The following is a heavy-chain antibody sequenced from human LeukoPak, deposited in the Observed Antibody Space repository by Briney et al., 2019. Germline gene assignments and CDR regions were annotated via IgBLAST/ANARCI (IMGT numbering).Heavy chain of an antibody. CDR2: INPNSGGT. J-gene: IGHJ6*03. CDR1: GYTFTGYY. D-gene: IGHD3-22*01. CDR3: ARAQYYYDSSGYYGYYYYYYMDV. V-gene: IGHV1-2*02. Sequence: ASVKVSCKASGYTFTGYYMHWVRQAPGQGLDWMGWINPNSGGTNYAQKFQGRVTMTRDKSISTAYMELSRLRSDDTAVYYCARAQYYYDSSGYYGYYYYYYMDVWGKGTTVTISS.